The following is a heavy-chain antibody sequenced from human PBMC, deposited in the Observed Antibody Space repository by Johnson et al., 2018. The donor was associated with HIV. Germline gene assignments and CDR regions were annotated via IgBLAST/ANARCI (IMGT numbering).Heavy chain of an antibody. V-gene: IGHV3-30-3*02. CDR1: GFTFSSYA. CDR2: ISYDGSNK. CDR3: ASQVRGLRLGVDAFDI. J-gene: IGHJ3*02. Sequence: QVQLVESGGGLIQPGGSLRLSCAASGFTFSSYAMHWVRQAPGKGLEWVAVISYDGSNKYYADSVKGRFTISRDNSKNTLYLQMNKLRAEDTAVYFCASQVRGLRLGVDAFDIWGQGTMVTVSS. D-gene: IGHD3-16*01.